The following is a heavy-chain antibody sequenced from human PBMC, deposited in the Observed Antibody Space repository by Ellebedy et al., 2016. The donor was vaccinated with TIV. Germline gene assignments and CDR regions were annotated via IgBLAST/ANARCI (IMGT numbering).Heavy chain of an antibody. CDR3: ARGRNALLPHSLEYLQY. V-gene: IGHV4-34*01. CDR2: IDHSGST. J-gene: IGHJ1*01. D-gene: IGHD1-14*01. Sequence: MPSETLSLTCAVAGGSFSDYFWPWIRQPPGKGLEWIGEIDHSGSTNYNPSLKSRVTISIDTSEDQFSLTLSSVTAADTAAYYCARGRNALLPHSLEYLQYWGQGILVTVSS. CDR1: GGSFSDYF.